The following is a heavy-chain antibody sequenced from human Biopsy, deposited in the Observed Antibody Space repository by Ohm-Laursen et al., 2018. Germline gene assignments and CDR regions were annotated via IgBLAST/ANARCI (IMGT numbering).Heavy chain of an antibody. Sequence: SETLSLTCTVSGDSIRNYYWSWIRQPPGKGLEWIGHIYYTGSTNYNPSLKSRVTISVDTSMNHLSLRLTSVTAADTAVYYCARHAPSYSGSYWRYFDLWGRGTLVTVSS. CDR1: GDSIRNYY. CDR2: IYYTGST. CDR3: ARHAPSYSGSYWRYFDL. D-gene: IGHD1-26*01. V-gene: IGHV4-59*08. J-gene: IGHJ2*01.